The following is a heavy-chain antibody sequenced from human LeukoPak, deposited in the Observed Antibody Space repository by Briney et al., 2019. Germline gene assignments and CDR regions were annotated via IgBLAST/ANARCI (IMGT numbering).Heavy chain of an antibody. CDR2: ISDGGST. CDR3: ARASTTFDD. CDR1: GGSISSYY. J-gene: IGHJ4*02. D-gene: IGHD1-14*01. V-gene: IGHV4-59*01. Sequence: SETLSLTCSVSGGSISSYYWSWLRQPPGKGLEWIGHISDGGSTNYNPSLKSRVSISVDTSKNQFSLNLTSMTAADTALYFCARASTTFDDWGQGTLVTVS.